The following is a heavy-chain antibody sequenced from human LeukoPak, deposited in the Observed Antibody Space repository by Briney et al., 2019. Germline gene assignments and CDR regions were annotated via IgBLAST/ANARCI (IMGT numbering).Heavy chain of an antibody. CDR3: ARGVYDSSGSAPDY. J-gene: IGHJ4*02. CDR2: ISYDGSNK. V-gene: IGHV3-30-3*01. Sequence: GGSLRLSCAASGFTFSSYAMHWVRQAPGKGLEWVAVISYDGSNKYYADSVKGRFTISRDNSKNTLYLQMNSLRAEDTAVYYCARGVYDSSGSAPDYWGQGTLVTVSS. D-gene: IGHD3-22*01. CDR1: GFTFSSYA.